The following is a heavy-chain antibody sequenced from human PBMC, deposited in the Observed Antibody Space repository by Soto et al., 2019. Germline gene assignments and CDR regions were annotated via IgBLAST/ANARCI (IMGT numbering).Heavy chain of an antibody. V-gene: IGHV3-7*01. CDR1: GFSFSSYA. CDR3: GRDEVRNGVGV. Sequence: AGSRILSCAASGFSFSSYAMSWVRQAPGKGLEWVANIKGDGSEKKYVDSVKGRFTISRDNAHNSVSLQMNSLRAEDTALYYCGRDEVRNGVGVWGQGTTVTVSS. CDR2: IKGDGSEK. J-gene: IGHJ6*02.